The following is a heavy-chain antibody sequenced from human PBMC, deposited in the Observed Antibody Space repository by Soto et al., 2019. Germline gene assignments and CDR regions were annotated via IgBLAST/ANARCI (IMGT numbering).Heavy chain of an antibody. CDR3: ARIMVWNYGALDY. J-gene: IGHJ4*02. CDR2: ISYDGSNK. D-gene: IGHD1-7*01. CDR1: GFTFSSYA. Sequence: VGSLRLSCAASGFTFSSYAMHWVRQAPGKGLEWVAVISYDGSNKYYADSVKGRFTTSRDNSKNTLYLQMNSLRAEDTAVYYCARIMVWNYGALDYWGQGTLVTVSS. V-gene: IGHV3-30-3*01.